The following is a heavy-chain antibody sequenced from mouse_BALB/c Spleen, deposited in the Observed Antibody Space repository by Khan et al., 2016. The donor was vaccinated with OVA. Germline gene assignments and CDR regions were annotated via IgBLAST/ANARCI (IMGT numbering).Heavy chain of an antibody. D-gene: IGHD3-1*01. V-gene: IGHV1-4*01. CDR3: ARKSTRASY. CDR1: GYTFTSYT. J-gene: IGHJ2*01. Sequence: QVQLQQPGAELVKPGASVKMSCKASGYTFTSYTMHWVKQRPGQGLEWIGYINPSSGYTKYNQKFKDKAKLTADKSSSTAYMQLSSLTSEDSAVYYCARKSTRASYWGQGTTLTVSS. CDR2: INPSSGYT.